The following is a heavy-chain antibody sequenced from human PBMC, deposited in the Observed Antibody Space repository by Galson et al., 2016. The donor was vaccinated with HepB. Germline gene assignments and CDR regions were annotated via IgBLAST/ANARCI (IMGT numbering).Heavy chain of an antibody. CDR2: IKPDGSEK. D-gene: IGHD3/OR15-3a*01. CDR1: GFTFSNYW. J-gene: IGHJ4*02. Sequence: SLRLSCAASGFTFSNYWMSWVGQAPGTGLEWVANIKPDGSEKYYVDSVKGRFTFSRDNAKNSLYLQMNSLRAEDTAVYYCARGRDWSFDYWGQGTLVAVSS. V-gene: IGHV3-7*03. CDR3: ARGRDWSFDY.